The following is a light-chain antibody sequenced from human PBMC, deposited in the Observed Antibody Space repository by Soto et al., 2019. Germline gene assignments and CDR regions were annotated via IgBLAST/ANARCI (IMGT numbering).Light chain of an antibody. CDR2: XAS. CDR1: RSVSDY. V-gene: IGKV3-11*01. CDR3: QQRVNWPPT. Sequence: EVVLTQSPASLSLSPGDRATLSCTAARSVSDYEGWYQXXPXXXPXXLXFXASSRASRVPHRFSAGGSGTDFTLIISSLQPEDFAVYYCQQRVNWPPTVGGGTKVDI. J-gene: IGKJ4*01.